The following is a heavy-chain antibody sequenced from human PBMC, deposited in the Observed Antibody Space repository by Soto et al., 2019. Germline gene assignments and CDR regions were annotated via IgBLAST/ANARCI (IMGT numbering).Heavy chain of an antibody. J-gene: IGHJ4*02. CDR3: ARGVRYFDY. Sequence: PSETLSLTCNVSGGSISSYFWSWIRQPPGKGLEWIGYNYYSENTNYNPSLKSQVTISVDTSKNQFSLKLSSVTAADTAVYYCARGVRYFDYWGQGTLVTVSS. D-gene: IGHD3-10*01. CDR1: GGSISSYF. CDR2: NYYSENT. V-gene: IGHV4-59*01.